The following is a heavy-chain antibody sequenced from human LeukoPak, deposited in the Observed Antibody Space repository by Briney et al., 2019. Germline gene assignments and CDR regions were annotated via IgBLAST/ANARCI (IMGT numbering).Heavy chain of an antibody. J-gene: IGHJ3*02. CDR1: AGSMSTYY. D-gene: IGHD3-16*02. Sequence: PSETLSLTCTVSAGSMSTYYWTWIRQSAGKGLEWIGRIYTDGSTSYNPSLRSRVTISVDNSKNQFSLKLSSVTAADTAVYYCARPYRVGGSFPFDIWGQGTMVTVSS. CDR2: IYTDGST. V-gene: IGHV4-4*07. CDR3: ARPYRVGGSFPFDI.